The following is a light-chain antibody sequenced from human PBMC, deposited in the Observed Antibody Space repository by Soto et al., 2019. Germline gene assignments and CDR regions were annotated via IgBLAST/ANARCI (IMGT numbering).Light chain of an antibody. CDR2: KAS. Sequence: DIQMTQSPSSLSASVGDRVTITFRASQSISSYLNWYQQKPGKAPKLLIYKASTLKSGVPSRFSGSGSGTEFTLTISSLQPDDFATYYCQQYDSYSWTFGQGTKVDIK. J-gene: IGKJ1*01. CDR1: QSISSY. V-gene: IGKV1-5*03. CDR3: QQYDSYSWT.